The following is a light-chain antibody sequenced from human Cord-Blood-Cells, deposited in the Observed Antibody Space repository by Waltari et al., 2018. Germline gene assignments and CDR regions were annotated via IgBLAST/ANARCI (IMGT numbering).Light chain of an antibody. CDR3: QQYNNWPRT. J-gene: IGKJ1*01. V-gene: IGKV3-15*01. CDR2: GAS. Sequence: EIVMTQSPATLSVSPGERVTLSCRASQSVSSNLAWYQQKPGQAPRLLIYGASTRGTGIPARFSGSGSGTEFTLTISSLQSEDFAVYYCQQYNNWPRTFGQGTKVEIK. CDR1: QSVSSN.